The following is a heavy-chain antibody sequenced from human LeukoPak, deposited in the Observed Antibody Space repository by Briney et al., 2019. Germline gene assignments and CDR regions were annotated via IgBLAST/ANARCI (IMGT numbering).Heavy chain of an antibody. Sequence: GGSLRLSCAASGFTFSTYAMSWVRQAPGKGLEWVSAISGSGDVTYYADSVKGRFTISRDNSKNTSYLQMNSLRAEDTAVYYCAKRGILTGYYLYFFDYWGQGTLVTVSS. J-gene: IGHJ4*02. D-gene: IGHD3-9*01. CDR2: ISGSGDVT. CDR1: GFTFSTYA. V-gene: IGHV3-23*01. CDR3: AKRGILTGYYLYFFDY.